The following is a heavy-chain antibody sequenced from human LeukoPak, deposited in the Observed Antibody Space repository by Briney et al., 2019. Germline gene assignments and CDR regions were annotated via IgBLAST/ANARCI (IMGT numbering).Heavy chain of an antibody. CDR3: AKDPYSTRPTYFDY. CDR1: GFTFSSYS. CDR2: ISSSSSTI. Sequence: GGSLRLSCAASGFTFSSYSMNWVRQAPGKGLEWVSYISSSSSTIYYADSVKGRFTISRDNAKNSLYLQMNSLRAEDTAVYYCAKDPYSTRPTYFDYWGQGTLVTVSS. D-gene: IGHD2-21*01. J-gene: IGHJ4*02. V-gene: IGHV3-48*01.